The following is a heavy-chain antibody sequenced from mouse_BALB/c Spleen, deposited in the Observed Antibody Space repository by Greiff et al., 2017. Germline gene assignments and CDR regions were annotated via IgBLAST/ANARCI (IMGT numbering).Heavy chain of an antibody. Sequence: DVHLVESGPGLVKPSQSLSLTCTVTGYSITSDYAWNWIRQFPGNKLEWMGYISYSGSTSYNPSLKSRISITRDTSKNQFFLQLNSVTTEDTATYYCARERGYFDYWGQGTTLTVSS. V-gene: IGHV3-2*02. CDR3: ARERGYFDY. CDR1: GYSITSDYA. J-gene: IGHJ2*01. CDR2: ISYSGST.